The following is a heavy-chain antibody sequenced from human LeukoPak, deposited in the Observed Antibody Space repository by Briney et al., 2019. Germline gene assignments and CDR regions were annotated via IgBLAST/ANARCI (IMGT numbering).Heavy chain of an antibody. CDR2: ISGATTDT. V-gene: IGHV3-23*01. J-gene: IGHJ4*02. D-gene: IGHD3-16*01. CDR1: GFTVSSNY. CDR3: AKESYGWYFDY. Sequence: GGSLRLSCAASGFTVSSNYMSWVRQAPGKRLEWVSSISGATTDTYYADSVKGRFTISRDNSKNAVYLQMNSLKAEDTAVYYCAKESYGWYFDYWGQGNPVTVSS.